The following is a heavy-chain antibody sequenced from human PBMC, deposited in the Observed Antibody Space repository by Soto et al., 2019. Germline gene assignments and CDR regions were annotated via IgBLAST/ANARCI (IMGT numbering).Heavy chain of an antibody. Sequence: QAQLVESGGGVVQPGRSLRLSCAASGLPFSASGMHWVRQAPGKGLEWVAMIWSDGSKEYYADSVKGRFTITRDNSKNMIFHQMDSLRAEDTAVYYCARDKGTTCLDTWGQGNMVTVSS. CDR2: IWSDGSKE. CDR3: ARDKGTTCLDT. J-gene: IGHJ5*02. V-gene: IGHV3-33*01. CDR1: GLPFSASG. D-gene: IGHD1-26*01.